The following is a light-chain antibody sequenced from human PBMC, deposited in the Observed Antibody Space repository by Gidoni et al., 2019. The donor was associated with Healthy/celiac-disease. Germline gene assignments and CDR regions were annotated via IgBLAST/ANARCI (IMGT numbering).Light chain of an antibody. J-gene: IGKJ5*01. CDR2: CAA. V-gene: IGKV3-15*01. CDR3: QQYNNWPPVT. CDR1: QRVSSN. Sequence: EIVMTQSPATLSVAPGDRATLSCRARQRVSSNLAWYQQKPGQAPRRLIYCAATRPTGIPARFSGSGSGTEFTLTISSLQSEDFSVYYCQQYNNWPPVTFGQGTRLEIK.